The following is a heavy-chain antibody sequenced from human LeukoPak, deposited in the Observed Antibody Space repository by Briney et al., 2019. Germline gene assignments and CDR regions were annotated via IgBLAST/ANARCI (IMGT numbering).Heavy chain of an antibody. CDR1: GFTFSSYE. CDR3: ATGGYDILTGYLPRLDYYSYYYMDV. V-gene: IGHV3-48*03. Sequence: PGGSLRLSCAASGFTFSSYEMNWVRQAPGKGLEWVSYISSSGSAIYYADSVQGRFTISRDNAKNSLYLQMNSLRAQDTAVYYCATGGYDILTGYLPRLDYYSYYYMDVWGKGTTVTISS. J-gene: IGHJ6*03. CDR2: ISSSGSAI. D-gene: IGHD3-9*01.